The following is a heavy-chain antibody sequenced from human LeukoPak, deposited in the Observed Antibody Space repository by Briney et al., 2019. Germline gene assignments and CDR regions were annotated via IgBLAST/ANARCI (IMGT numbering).Heavy chain of an antibody. Sequence: GGSWRLPFAALGLPLGSYALTGVGRPPGKGRGGSPVIRGGGSSNYYADSVKGRFTISRDNSKNTLYLQMNSLRAEDTAVYYCAKGVVVVPAAILGSTTNRGRPIDYWGQGTLVTVSS. D-gene: IGHD2-2*02. CDR1: GLPLGSYA. J-gene: IGHJ4*02. CDR2: IRGGGSSN. CDR3: AKGVVVVPAAILGSTTNRGRPIDY. V-gene: IGHV3-23*01.